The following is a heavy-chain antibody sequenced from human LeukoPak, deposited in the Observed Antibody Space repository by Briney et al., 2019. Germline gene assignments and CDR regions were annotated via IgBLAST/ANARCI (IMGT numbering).Heavy chain of an antibody. CDR2: ITTNGGRT. Sequence: GGSLRLSCAASGFTFASYGMSWVRQAPGKGLEWVSFITTNGGRTSYADSVEGRFTISRDNPRNTLYMQINSLRDEDTAVYYCAIMHGYYDGTGYWVQWGQGTLVTVFS. D-gene: IGHD3-22*01. CDR1: GFTFASYG. V-gene: IGHV3-23*01. J-gene: IGHJ1*01. CDR3: AIMHGYYDGTGYWVQ.